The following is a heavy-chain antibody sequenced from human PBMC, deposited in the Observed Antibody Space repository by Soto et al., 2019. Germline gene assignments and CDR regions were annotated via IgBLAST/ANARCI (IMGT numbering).Heavy chain of an antibody. CDR1: GYTLTELS. Sequence: ASVKVSCKVSGYTLTELSMHWVRQAPGKGLEWMGGFDPEDGETIYAQKFQGRVTMTEDTSTDTAYMELSSLRSEDTAVYYCATDGSRYSSGWYVLWGEGTLVTVSS. CDR3: ATDGSRYSSGWYVL. V-gene: IGHV1-24*01. CDR2: FDPEDGET. J-gene: IGHJ4*02. D-gene: IGHD6-19*01.